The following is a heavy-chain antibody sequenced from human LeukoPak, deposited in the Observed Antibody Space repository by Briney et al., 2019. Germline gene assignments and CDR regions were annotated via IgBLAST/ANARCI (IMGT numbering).Heavy chain of an antibody. D-gene: IGHD3-22*01. CDR1: GYTFTDYY. V-gene: IGHV1-2*06. CDR3: ARELYYYDSSGHAGAFDI. CDR2: INSYSGGT. J-gene: IGHJ3*02. Sequence: ASVKVSCKSSGYTFTDYYMHWVRQAPGQGLEWMGRINSYSGGTNYAQKFQGRVTITADESTSTAYMELSSLRSEDTAVYYCARELYYYDSSGHAGAFDIWGQGTMVTVSS.